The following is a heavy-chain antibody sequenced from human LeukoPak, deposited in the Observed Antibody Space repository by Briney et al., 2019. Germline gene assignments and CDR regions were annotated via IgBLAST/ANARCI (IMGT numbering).Heavy chain of an antibody. CDR3: AGSGVFDY. D-gene: IGHD3-3*01. CDR2: IDYSGST. Sequence: SETLSLTCTASGDSISSYYWNWIRQPPGKGLEWIGHIDYSGSTYYNPSLKSRVTISVDTSKNQFSLKLSSVTAADTAVYYCAGSGVFDYWGQGTLVTVSS. V-gene: IGHV4-59*04. J-gene: IGHJ4*02. CDR1: GDSISSYY.